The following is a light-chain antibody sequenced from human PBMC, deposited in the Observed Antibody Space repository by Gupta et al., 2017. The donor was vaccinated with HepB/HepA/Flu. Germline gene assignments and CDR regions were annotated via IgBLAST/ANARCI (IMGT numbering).Light chain of an antibody. Sequence: DIQMTQSPSSLSASVGDRVTITCRASQSISSYLNWYQQKPGKAPKLLIYAASSLQSGVPSRFSGSGSGTDFTLTISRLQPEDFATYYCQQRDSTPRTFGQGTKVEIK. CDR3: QQRDSTPRT. CDR2: AAS. J-gene: IGKJ1*01. V-gene: IGKV1-39*01. CDR1: QSISSY.